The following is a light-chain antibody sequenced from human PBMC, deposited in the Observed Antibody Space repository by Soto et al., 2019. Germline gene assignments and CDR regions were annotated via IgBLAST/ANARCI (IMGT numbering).Light chain of an antibody. V-gene: IGLV2-8*01. J-gene: IGLJ3*02. CDR2: EVT. Sequence: QSALTQPPSASGSPGQTVTISCTGTSSDVGAYKYVSWYQQYPGKAPKLVIYEVTKRPSGVPDRFSGSKSGNTASLTFSGLQAEYGADYYCTSYVGNDIGVFGGGTKLTVL. CDR3: TSYVGNDIGV. CDR1: SSDVGAYKY.